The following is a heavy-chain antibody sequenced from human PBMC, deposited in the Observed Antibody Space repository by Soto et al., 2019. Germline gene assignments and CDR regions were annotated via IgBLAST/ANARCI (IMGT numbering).Heavy chain of an antibody. J-gene: IGHJ6*02. CDR3: ARDGRVNSFVDTAMVFRPYYYYYYGMDV. CDR1: GYTFTSYY. CDR2: INPSGGST. D-gene: IGHD5-18*01. V-gene: IGHV1-46*01. Sequence: GASVKVSCKASGYTFTSYYMHWVRQAPGQGLEWMGIINPSGGSTSYAQKFQGRVTMTRDTSTSTVYMELSSLRSEDTAVYYCARDGRVNSFVDTAMVFRPYYYYYYGMDVWGQGTTVTVS.